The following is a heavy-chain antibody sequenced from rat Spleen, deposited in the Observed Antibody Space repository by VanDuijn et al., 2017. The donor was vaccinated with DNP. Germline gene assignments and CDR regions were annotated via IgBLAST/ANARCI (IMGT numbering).Heavy chain of an antibody. J-gene: IGHJ2*01. CDR3: ATEALDY. CDR2: INSAGST. V-gene: IGHV3-3*01. CDR1: GYSITSGFR. Sequence: EVQLQESGPGLVKPSQSLSLTCSVTGYSITSGFRWTWIRKFPGNKLEWMGYINSAGSTNYNPSLKSRISITRDTSKNQFFLQVNSVTTEDTATYYCATEALDYWGQGVMVTVSS.